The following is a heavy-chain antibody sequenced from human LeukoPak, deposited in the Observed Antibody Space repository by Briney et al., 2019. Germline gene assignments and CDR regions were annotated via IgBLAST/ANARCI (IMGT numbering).Heavy chain of an antibody. CDR1: GFTFSSYA. Sequence: GGSQRLSCAASGFTFSSYAMHWVRQAPGKGLEWVAVISYDGSNKYYADSVKGRFTISRDNSKNTLYLQMNSLRAEDTAVYYCARVTYYYDSSGYYDYWGQGTLVTVSS. D-gene: IGHD3-22*01. V-gene: IGHV3-30-3*01. CDR3: ARVTYYYDSSGYYDY. CDR2: ISYDGSNK. J-gene: IGHJ4*02.